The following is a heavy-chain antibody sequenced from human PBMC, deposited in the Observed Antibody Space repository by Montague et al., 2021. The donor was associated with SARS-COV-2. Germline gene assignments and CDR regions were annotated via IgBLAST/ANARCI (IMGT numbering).Heavy chain of an antibody. V-gene: IGHV4-59*01. CDR2: IYDSGGT. J-gene: IGHJ5*02. CDR3: ARDRFIAGGRLPHGFAP. CDR1: GGPISGYY. Sequence: SETLSLTCSVSGGPISGYYWSWIRQSPGKGLERIGYIYDSGGTIYNPSLKSRVIISVDTSKSQFSLKLSSVTAADTAVYYCARDRFIAGGRLPHGFAPWGQGTLVTVSS. D-gene: IGHD6-13*01.